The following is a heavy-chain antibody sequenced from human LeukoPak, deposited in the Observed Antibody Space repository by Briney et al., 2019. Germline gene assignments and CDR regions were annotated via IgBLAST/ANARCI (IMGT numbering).Heavy chain of an antibody. J-gene: IGHJ6*02. D-gene: IGHD2-15*01. V-gene: IGHV3-33*01. CDR2: IWYDGSNK. CDR3: ARDDRVGYCSGGRCSYYDGMDV. CDR1: GFAFSSYG. Sequence: HPGGSLRLSCAASGFAFSSYGMHWVRQAPGKGLEWVALIWYDGSNKYYADSVKGRFTISRDNSKNTLFLQMNSLRTEDTAVYYCARDDRVGYCSGGRCSYYDGMDVWGQGTTVTVSS.